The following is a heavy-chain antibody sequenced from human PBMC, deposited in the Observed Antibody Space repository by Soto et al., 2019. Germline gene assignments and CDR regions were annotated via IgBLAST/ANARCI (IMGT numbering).Heavy chain of an antibody. CDR3: ANPSGSYLYFLAY. J-gene: IGHJ4*02. Sequence: SLPMSVTRSVSDGSISSSSYYCGWIRQPPGKGLEWIGSIYYRGSTYYNPSLKIRVTISVDTSKNQFSLKLSSVTAADTVVFYCANPSGSYLYFLAYRAKGTLVPVSS. CDR2: IYYRGST. V-gene: IGHV4-39*01. D-gene: IGHD1-26*01. CDR1: DGSISSSSYY.